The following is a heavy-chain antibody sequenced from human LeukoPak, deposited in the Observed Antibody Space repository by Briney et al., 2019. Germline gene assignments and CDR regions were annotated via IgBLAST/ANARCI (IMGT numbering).Heavy chain of an antibody. CDR3: ARLGYCSSTSCYWAFDY. J-gene: IGHJ4*02. D-gene: IGHD2-2*01. CDR2: IYPGDSDT. CDR1: GYSFTSYW. V-gene: IGHV5-51*01. Sequence: GESLMISCKGSGYSFTSYWIGWVRQMPGKGLEWMEIIYPGDSDTRYSPSFQGQVTISADKSISTAYLQWSSLKASDTAMYHCARLGYCSSTSCYWAFDYWGQGTLVTVSS.